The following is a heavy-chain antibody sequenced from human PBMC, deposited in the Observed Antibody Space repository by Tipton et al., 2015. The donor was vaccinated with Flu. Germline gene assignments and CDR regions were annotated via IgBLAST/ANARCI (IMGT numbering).Heavy chain of an antibody. D-gene: IGHD6-19*01. CDR3: AREGDDYSRGWYAS. Sequence: TLSLTCSVSGVSISTYYWSWIRQPAGKGLEWVGHFYNNGSTRYNPSLKNRCTMSADTSRSQFSLKVTSVTAADTAVYFCAREGDDYSRGWYASWGQGILVTVSS. V-gene: IGHV4-4*07. CDR2: FYNNGST. J-gene: IGHJ5*02. CDR1: GVSISTYY.